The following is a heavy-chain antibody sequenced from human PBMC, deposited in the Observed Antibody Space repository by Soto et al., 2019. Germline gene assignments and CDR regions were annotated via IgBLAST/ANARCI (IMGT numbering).Heavy chain of an antibody. Sequence: GGSLRLSCAASGFTFSSYGMHWVRQAPGKGLEWVAVISYDGSNKYYADSVKGRFTISRDNSKNTLYLQMNSLRAEDTAVYYCARQHRGGATVVTPLMCGMDVWGQGTTVTVSS. J-gene: IGHJ6*02. CDR2: ISYDGSNK. CDR3: ARQHRGGATVVTPLMCGMDV. CDR1: GFTFSSYG. V-gene: IGHV3-30*03. D-gene: IGHD1-26*01.